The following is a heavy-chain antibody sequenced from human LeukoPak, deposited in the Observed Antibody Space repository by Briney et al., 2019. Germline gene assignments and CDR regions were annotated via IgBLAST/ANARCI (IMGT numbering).Heavy chain of an antibody. D-gene: IGHD4-17*01. CDR2: IKQDGSEK. J-gene: IGHJ6*02. CDR3: ARDDYGDYVNPYYYGMDV. Sequence: GGSLRLSCAASGFTFSSYWMSWVRQAPGKGLEWVANIKQDGSEKYYVDSVKGRFTISRDNAKNSLYLQMNSLRAEDTAVYYCARDDYGDYVNPYYYGMDVWGQGTTVTVSS. CDR1: GFTFSSYW. V-gene: IGHV3-7*01.